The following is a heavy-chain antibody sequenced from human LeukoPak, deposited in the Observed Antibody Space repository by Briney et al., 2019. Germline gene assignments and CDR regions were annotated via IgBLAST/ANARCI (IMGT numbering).Heavy chain of an antibody. J-gene: IGHJ6*02. Sequence: GGSLRLSCAASGFTVSTNYMSWVRQAPGKGLEWVSVIYSGGSTYYADSVKGRFTISRDNAKNSLYLQMNSLRAEDTAVYYCARDLLKDVWGQGTTVTVSS. CDR1: GFTVSTNY. CDR2: IYSGGST. CDR3: ARDLLKDV. V-gene: IGHV3-53*01.